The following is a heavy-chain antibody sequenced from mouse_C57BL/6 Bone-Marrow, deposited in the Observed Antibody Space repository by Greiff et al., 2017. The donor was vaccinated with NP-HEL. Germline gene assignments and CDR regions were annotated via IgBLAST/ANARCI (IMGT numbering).Heavy chain of an antibody. Sequence: QVQLQQPGAELVKPGASVKMSCKASGYTFTSYWITWVKQRPGQGLEWIGDIYPGSGSTNYNKKFKSKATLTVDTSSSTAYMQLSSLTSEDSAVYYCARGNYYGSSYLAYWGQGTLVTVSA. D-gene: IGHD1-1*01. V-gene: IGHV1-55*01. CDR3: ARGNYYGSSYLAY. CDR1: GYTFTSYW. J-gene: IGHJ3*01. CDR2: IYPGSGST.